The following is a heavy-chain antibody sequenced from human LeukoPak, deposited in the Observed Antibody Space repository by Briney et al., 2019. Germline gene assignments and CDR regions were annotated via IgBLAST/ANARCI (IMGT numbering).Heavy chain of an antibody. CDR2: ILIASGNT. D-gene: IGHD3-9*01. J-gene: IGHJ4*02. Sequence: GASVKVSCKASGFTFSISATQWVRQARGQRLEWIGWILIASGNTNYAQKFRERVTITRDMSTSTAYMELSSLRSEDTAVYYCAAAPDYDFLTGYSYWGQGTLVTVSS. CDR3: AAAPDYDFLTGYSY. V-gene: IGHV1-58*02. CDR1: GFTFSISA.